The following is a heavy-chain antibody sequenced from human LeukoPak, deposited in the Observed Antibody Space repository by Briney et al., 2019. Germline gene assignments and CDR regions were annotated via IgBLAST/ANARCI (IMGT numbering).Heavy chain of an antibody. J-gene: IGHJ6*03. D-gene: IGHD2-2*01. Sequence: GGSLRLSCAASGFTFSSYWMSWVRQAPGKGLEWVASIKQDGSEKYYVDSVKGRFTISRDNAKNSLYLQMNSLRAEDTAAYYCARVLGSTSYHMDVWGKGTMVTVSS. CDR1: GFTFSSYW. CDR2: IKQDGSEK. CDR3: ARVLGSTSYHMDV. V-gene: IGHV3-7*01.